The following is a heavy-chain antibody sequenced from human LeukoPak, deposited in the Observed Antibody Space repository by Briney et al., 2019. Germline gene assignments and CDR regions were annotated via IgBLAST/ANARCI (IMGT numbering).Heavy chain of an antibody. V-gene: IGHV3-30*04. J-gene: IGHJ4*02. D-gene: IGHD5-12*01. CDR3: ARDPGTGRFGYSGYDYGDYFDY. CDR1: GFTFSSYA. CDR2: ISYDGSNK. Sequence: PGRSLRLSCAASGFTFSSYAMHWVRQAPGKGPEWVAVISYDGSNKYYADSVKGRFTISRDNSKNTLYLQMNSLRAEDTAVYYCARDPGTGRFGYSGYDYGDYFDYWGQGTLVTVSS.